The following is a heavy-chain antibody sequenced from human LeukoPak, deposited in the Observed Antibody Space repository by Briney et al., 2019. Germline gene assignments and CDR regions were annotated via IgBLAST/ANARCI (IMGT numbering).Heavy chain of an antibody. J-gene: IGHJ4*02. CDR3: ARRARYCSGGSCYSLYYFDY. CDR1: GYTFTHYY. D-gene: IGHD2-15*01. CDR2: ISYDGSNK. V-gene: IGHV3-30-3*01. Sequence: SCKTSGYTFTHYYMHWVRQAPGKGLEWVAVISYDGSNKYYADSVKGRFTISRDNSKNTLYLQMNSLRAEDTAVYYCARRARYCSGGSCYSLYYFDYWGQGTLVTVSS.